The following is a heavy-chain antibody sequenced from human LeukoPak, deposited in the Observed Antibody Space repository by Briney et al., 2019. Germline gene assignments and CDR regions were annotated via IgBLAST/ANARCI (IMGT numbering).Heavy chain of an antibody. CDR3: ARDSRVRFLEWLAH. CDR1: GFTFSSYW. Sequence: HPGGSLRLSCAASGFTFSSYWMSWVRQAPGKGLEWVANIKQDGSEKYYVDSVKGRFTISRDNAKNSLYLQMNSLRAEDTAVYYCARDSRVRFLEWLAHWGQGTLVTVSS. J-gene: IGHJ5*02. D-gene: IGHD3-3*01. CDR2: IKQDGSEK. V-gene: IGHV3-7*01.